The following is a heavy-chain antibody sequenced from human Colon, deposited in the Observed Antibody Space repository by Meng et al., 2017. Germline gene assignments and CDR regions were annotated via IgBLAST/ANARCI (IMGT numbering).Heavy chain of an antibody. CDR2: IYFSGST. CDR3: AREGGYDLNWFDP. V-gene: IGHV4-59*12. D-gene: IGHD5-12*01. CDR1: GGSITSNY. J-gene: IGHJ5*02. Sequence: LKQSGPGLVKPSETLSLTCTVAGGSITSNYWSWIRQPPGKGLEWIGNIYFSGSTNSNPSLKSRVTISVDTSRNQFSLNLRSVTAADTAVYYCAREGGYDLNWFDPWGQGTLVTVSS.